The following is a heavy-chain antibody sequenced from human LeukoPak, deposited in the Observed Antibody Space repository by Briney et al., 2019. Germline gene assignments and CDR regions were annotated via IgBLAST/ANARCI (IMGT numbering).Heavy chain of an antibody. J-gene: IGHJ4*02. V-gene: IGHV5-51*01. CDR1: GYNFNTSW. Sequence: GESLKISCKASGYNFNTSWIGWVRQMPGKGLKWMAIIYPGDSDIKYSPSFEGQVTVSADRSITTAYLQWSSLKASDTAMYYCARQLFGESHGDYWGQGTLVSVSS. CDR2: IYPGDSDI. CDR3: ARQLFGESHGDY. D-gene: IGHD3-10*01.